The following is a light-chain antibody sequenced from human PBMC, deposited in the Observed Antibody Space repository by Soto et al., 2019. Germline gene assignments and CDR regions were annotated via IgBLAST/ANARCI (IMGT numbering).Light chain of an antibody. CDR3: SSYTTNGVGV. J-gene: IGLJ2*01. Sequence: QSVLTQPASVSGSAGQSITISCTGTDSDVGGYNYVSWYQHHPGNAPKVMIYDVTYRPSGVSNRFSGSKSGNTASLTISGLQAEDEADYYCSSYTTNGVGVFGGGTKVTVL. CDR1: DSDVGGYNY. CDR2: DVT. V-gene: IGLV2-14*03.